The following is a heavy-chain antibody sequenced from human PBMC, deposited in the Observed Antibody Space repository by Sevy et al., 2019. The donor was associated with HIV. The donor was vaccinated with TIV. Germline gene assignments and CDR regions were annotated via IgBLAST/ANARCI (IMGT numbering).Heavy chain of an antibody. CDR2: IRNKADSYTT. J-gene: IGHJ4*02. CDR1: GFTFSDHY. D-gene: IGHD6-13*01. V-gene: IGHV3-72*01. CDR3: ATHAGIAAAGRVFDY. Sequence: GGSLRLSCAASGFTFSDHYMEWVRHAPGKGLEWVGRIRNKADSYTTEYAASVKARFTISRDDSKNSLYLLMNSLKTEDTAVYYCATHAGIAAAGRVFDYWGQGTLVTVSS.